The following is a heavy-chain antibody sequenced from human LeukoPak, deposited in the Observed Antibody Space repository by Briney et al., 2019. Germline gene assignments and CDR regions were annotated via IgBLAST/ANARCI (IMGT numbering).Heavy chain of an antibody. D-gene: IGHD2-2*01. Sequence: GASVKVSCKASGYTFTNYGFSWVRQAPGQGLEWMGWISTYSGNTNYAQQLQGRVTMTPDTSTSTVYMELRSLRSDDTAVYYCARGYCRSTSCHEPPLYGMDVWGQGTTVTVS. V-gene: IGHV1-18*04. CDR1: GYTFTNYG. J-gene: IGHJ6*02. CDR2: ISTYSGNT. CDR3: ARGYCRSTSCHEPPLYGMDV.